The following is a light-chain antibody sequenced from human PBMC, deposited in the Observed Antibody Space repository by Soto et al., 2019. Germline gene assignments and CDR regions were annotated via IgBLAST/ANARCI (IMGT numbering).Light chain of an antibody. J-gene: IGKJ5*01. CDR3: QQRSNWPPGST. V-gene: IGKV3-11*01. Sequence: EIVLTQSPATLSLSPGERATLSCRASQRVSSYLAWYQQKPGQAPRLLIYESSNRATGIPARFSGSGSGTDFTLTISSLEPEDFAVYYCQQRSNWPPGSTFGQGTRLEIK. CDR1: QRVSSY. CDR2: ESS.